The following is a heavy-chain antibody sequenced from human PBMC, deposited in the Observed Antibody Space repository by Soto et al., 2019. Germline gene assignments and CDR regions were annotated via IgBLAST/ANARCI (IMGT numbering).Heavy chain of an antibody. Sequence: QVQLRESGPGLVKPSQTLSLTCTVSGGPINSGDYYWTWVRQPPGKGLEWLGYIHDTGSTYYNPSLKRRLMISIDTSKNQFFLNLNSVTAADTAVYFCAREDEGGFDFWGQGTLVTVSS. D-gene: IGHD3-16*01. J-gene: IGHJ4*02. CDR1: GGPINSGDYY. CDR3: AREDEGGFDF. V-gene: IGHV4-30-4*01. CDR2: IHDTGST.